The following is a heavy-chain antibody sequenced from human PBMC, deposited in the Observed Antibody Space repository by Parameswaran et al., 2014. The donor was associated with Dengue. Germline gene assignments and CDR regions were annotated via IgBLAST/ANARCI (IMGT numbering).Heavy chain of an antibody. CDR2: ISSDGSRK. V-gene: IGHV3-74*01. CDR3: ARDGVEVRGWFDP. J-gene: IGHJ5*02. D-gene: IGHD1-26*01. Sequence: WIRQPPGKGPEWVARISSDGSRKSYGDPAKGRFTVSRDNAKNTLYLQMNSLTLEDTAVYFCARDGVEVRGWFDPWGQGNPWSPSPQ.